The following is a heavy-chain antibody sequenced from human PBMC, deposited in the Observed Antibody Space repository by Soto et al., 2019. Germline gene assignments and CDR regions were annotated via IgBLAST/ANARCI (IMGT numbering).Heavy chain of an antibody. CDR2: IWYDGSNK. V-gene: IGHV3-33*01. CDR3: ARNTYYDFWSGYQYPQYYYGMDV. Sequence: GGSLRLSCAASGFTFSSYGMHWVRQAPGKGLEWVAVIWYDGSNKYYADSVKGRFTISRDNSKNTLYLQMNSLRAEDTAVYYCARNTYYDFWSGYQYPQYYYGMDVWGQGTTVTVSS. D-gene: IGHD3-3*01. J-gene: IGHJ6*02. CDR1: GFTFSSYG.